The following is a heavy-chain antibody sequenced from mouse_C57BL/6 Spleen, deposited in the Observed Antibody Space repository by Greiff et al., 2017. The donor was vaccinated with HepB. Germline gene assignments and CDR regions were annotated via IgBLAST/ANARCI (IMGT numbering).Heavy chain of an antibody. Sequence: EVQLVESGEGLVKPGGSLKLSCAASGFTFSSYAMSWVRQTPEKRLEWVAYISSGGDYIYYADTVKGRFTISRDNARNTLYLQMSSLKSEDTAMYYCTRDNGYYGAMDYWGQGTSVTVSS. CDR2: ISSGGDYI. J-gene: IGHJ4*01. D-gene: IGHD2-3*01. CDR3: TRDNGYYGAMDY. V-gene: IGHV5-9-1*02. CDR1: GFTFSSYA.